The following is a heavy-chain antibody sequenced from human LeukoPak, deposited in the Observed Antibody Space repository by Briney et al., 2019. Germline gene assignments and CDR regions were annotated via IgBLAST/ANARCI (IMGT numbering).Heavy chain of an antibody. D-gene: IGHD3-22*01. J-gene: IGHJ4*02. CDR1: GFTFSGSA. Sequence: QPGGSLRLSCAASGFTFSGSAMRWVRPASGKGLEWVGRIRSKANSYATAYAASVKGRFTISRDDSKNTAYLQMNSRKTEDTAVYYCGSGGVIVVATSDYWGQGTLVTVSS. CDR2: IRSKANSYAT. V-gene: IGHV3-73*01. CDR3: GSGGVIVVATSDY.